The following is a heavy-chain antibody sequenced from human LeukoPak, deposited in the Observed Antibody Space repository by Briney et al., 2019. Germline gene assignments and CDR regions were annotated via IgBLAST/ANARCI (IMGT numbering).Heavy chain of an antibody. Sequence: GGSLRLSCAASGFTFSRYGMNWVRQTPGKGLEWVTFIQYDGNRNFNADSVKGRFTISRDNSKNTLYLQMNSLRAEDTAVYYCAKDYSKTSYYGSGTYYRPNWFDPWGQGTLVTVSS. J-gene: IGHJ5*02. CDR2: IQYDGNRN. CDR3: AKDYSKTSYYGSGTYYRPNWFDP. V-gene: IGHV3-30*02. CDR1: GFTFSRYG. D-gene: IGHD3-10*01.